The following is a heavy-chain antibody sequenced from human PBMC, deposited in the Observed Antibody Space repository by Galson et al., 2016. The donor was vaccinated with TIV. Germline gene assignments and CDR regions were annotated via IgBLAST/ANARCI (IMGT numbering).Heavy chain of an antibody. D-gene: IGHD2-2*01. CDR3: AREMPATFFFDY. V-gene: IGHV1-46*01. Sequence: SVKVSCKASGYTFTSYHLHWVRQAPGQGLEWMGIIMDTGVTATYPQRFQGRLTITRDTSTTTVYMELSSLRSEDTAVYYCAREMPATFFFDYWGQGTLVTVSS. CDR2: IMDTGVTA. CDR1: GYTFTSYH. J-gene: IGHJ4*02.